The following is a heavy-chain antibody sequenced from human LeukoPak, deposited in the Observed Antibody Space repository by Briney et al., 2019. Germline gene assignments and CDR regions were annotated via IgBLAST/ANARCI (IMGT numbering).Heavy chain of an antibody. CDR3: ARGKWFGELTV. Sequence: GGSLRLSCAASGFTFSSYWMHWVRQAPGKGLVWVSRINSDGSSTSYADSVRGRFTISRDNAKNTLYLQMNSLRAEDTAVYYCARGKWFGELTVWGQGTLVTVSS. J-gene: IGHJ4*02. CDR1: GFTFSSYW. V-gene: IGHV3-74*01. D-gene: IGHD3-10*01. CDR2: INSDGSST.